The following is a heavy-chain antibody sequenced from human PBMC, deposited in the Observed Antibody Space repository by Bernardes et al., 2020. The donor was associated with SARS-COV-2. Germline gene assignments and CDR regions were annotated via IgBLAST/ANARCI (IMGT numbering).Heavy chain of an antibody. Sequence: GGPLFRSCAPSGFTFSTSSMNWVRQAPGKGLEWVSLISPSSTYIYYADSVKGRFTISRDDAKNSLYLQMNSLRAEDTAVYYCARVMVRGVIINDAFDIWGQGTMVTVSS. J-gene: IGHJ3*02. CDR2: ISPSSTYI. V-gene: IGHV3-21*01. CDR3: ARVMVRGVIINDAFDI. CDR1: GFTFSTSS. D-gene: IGHD3-10*01.